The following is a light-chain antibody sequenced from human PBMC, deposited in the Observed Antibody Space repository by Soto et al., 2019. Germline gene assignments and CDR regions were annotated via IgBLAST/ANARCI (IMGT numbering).Light chain of an antibody. J-gene: IGKJ1*01. CDR1: QSVSST. Sequence: EIVMTQSPATLSVSPGERATLXXRASQSVSSTLAWYQQKPGQAPRXVIHGAFTRATGIPARFSGSGSGTEFTLTISSLQSEDFAVYYCQQYNNWPWTFGQGTKVDIK. CDR3: QQYNNWPWT. V-gene: IGKV3-15*01. CDR2: GAF.